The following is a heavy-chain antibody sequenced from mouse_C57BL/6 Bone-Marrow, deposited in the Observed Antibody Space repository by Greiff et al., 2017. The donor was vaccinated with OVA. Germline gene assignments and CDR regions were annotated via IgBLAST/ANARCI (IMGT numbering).Heavy chain of an antibody. Sequence: VQLQQSGPELVKPGASVKIPCKASGYIFTDYYMNWVKQSPGKSLEWIGDINPNNGGTIYNQKFKGKATLTVDKSSSTAYMELRSLTSEDTAVYYCARPAYYSNYVDYWGQGTTLTVSS. V-gene: IGHV1-18*01. CDR2: INPNNGGT. CDR1: GYIFTDYY. D-gene: IGHD2-5*01. CDR3: ARPAYYSNYVDY. J-gene: IGHJ2*01.